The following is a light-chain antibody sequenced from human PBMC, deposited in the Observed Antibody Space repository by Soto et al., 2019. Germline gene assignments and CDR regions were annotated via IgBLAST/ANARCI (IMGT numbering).Light chain of an antibody. J-gene: IGLJ2*01. Sequence: QSALTQPPSASGSPGQSVTMSCTGTSSDVGGYNFVSWYQQHPGKAPKLMIYEVTKRPSGVPDRFSGSKSGNTASLTVSGLQAEDEADYYCSSYAGGNEVIFGGGTKLTVL. CDR1: SSDVGGYNF. CDR3: SSYAGGNEVI. V-gene: IGLV2-8*01. CDR2: EVT.